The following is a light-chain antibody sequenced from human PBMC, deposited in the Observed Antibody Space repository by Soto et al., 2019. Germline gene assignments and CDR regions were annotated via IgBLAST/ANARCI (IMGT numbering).Light chain of an antibody. CDR2: GSS. CDR3: QQYASTPLT. CDR1: QTGSNSY. V-gene: IGKV3-20*01. Sequence: TMSVSPGERDTLYCRASQTGSNSYLAWYQQKPGQAPRLLIYGSSRRATGIPDRFSGSGSGTDFILTISRLEPEDFAMYYCQQYASTPLTFGQGTKVDIK. J-gene: IGKJ1*01.